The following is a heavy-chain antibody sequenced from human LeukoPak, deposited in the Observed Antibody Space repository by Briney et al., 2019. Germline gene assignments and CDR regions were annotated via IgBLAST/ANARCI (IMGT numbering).Heavy chain of an antibody. V-gene: IGHV1-8*02. CDR1: GGTFSSYA. J-gene: IGHJ4*02. CDR2: MNPNSGNT. CDR3: ARVDTAMVTDY. D-gene: IGHD5-18*01. Sequence: ASVKVSCKASGGTFSSYAISWVRQATGQGLEWMGWMNPNSGNTGYAQKFQGRVTMTRNTSISTAYMELSSLRSEDTAVYYCARVDTAMVTDYWGQGTLVTVSS.